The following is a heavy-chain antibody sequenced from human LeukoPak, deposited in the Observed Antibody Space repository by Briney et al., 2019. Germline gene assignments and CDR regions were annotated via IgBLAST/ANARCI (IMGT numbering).Heavy chain of an antibody. J-gene: IGHJ4*02. CDR3: AGTYYYGSGSYE. CDR1: GGSFSGYY. D-gene: IGHD3-10*01. V-gene: IGHV4-34*01. CDR2: INHSGST. Sequence: SETLSLTCAVYGGSFSGYYWSWIRQPPGKGLEWIGEINHSGSTNYNPSLKSRVTISVDTSKNQFSLKLSSVTAADTAVYYCAGTYYYGSGSYEWGQGTLVTVSS.